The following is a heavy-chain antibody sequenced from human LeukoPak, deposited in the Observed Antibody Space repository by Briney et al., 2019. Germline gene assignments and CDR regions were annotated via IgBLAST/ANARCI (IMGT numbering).Heavy chain of an antibody. CDR1: GFTFSSYD. CDR2: IGTAGDT. Sequence: GGSLRLSCAASGFTFSSYDMHWVRQATGKGLEWVSPIGTAGDTYYPGSVKGRFTISRENAKNSLYLQMNSLKAGDTAVYYCARAMYSGSYYALDYWGQGTLVTVSS. V-gene: IGHV3-13*01. J-gene: IGHJ4*02. D-gene: IGHD1-26*01. CDR3: ARAMYSGSYYALDY.